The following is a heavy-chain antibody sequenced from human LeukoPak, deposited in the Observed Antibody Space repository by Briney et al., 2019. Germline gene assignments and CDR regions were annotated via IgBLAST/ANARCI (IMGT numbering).Heavy chain of an antibody. J-gene: IGHJ6*03. Sequence: PSEALSLTCAVYGGSFSGYYWNWIRQPPGKGLEWIGGINHSGNTNYNPSLKSPVTISVDTSKIQFSLKLSSVTAADTSVYYCARGGYGSGWVYMDVWGKRTTVTVSS. CDR3: ARGGYGSGWVYMDV. D-gene: IGHD3-10*01. V-gene: IGHV4-34*01. CDR2: INHSGNT. CDR1: GGSFSGYY.